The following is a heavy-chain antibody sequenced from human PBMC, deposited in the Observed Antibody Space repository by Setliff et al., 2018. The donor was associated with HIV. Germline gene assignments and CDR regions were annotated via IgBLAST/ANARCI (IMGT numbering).Heavy chain of an antibody. Sequence: GGSLRLSCAASGITLSNYAMSWVRQAPGKGLEWVSGISLSGGSTYYTDSVKGRFTIFRDNSKKTLYLQMSSLRVEDTAVYYCAKDRQQLDPREFDYWGQGTLVTVSS. D-gene: IGHD6-13*01. J-gene: IGHJ4*02. CDR1: GITLSNYA. V-gene: IGHV3-23*01. CDR2: ISLSGGST. CDR3: AKDRQQLDPREFDY.